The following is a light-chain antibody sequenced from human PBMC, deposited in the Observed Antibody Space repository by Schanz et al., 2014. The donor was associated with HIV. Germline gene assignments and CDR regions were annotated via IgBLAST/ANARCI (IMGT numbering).Light chain of an antibody. V-gene: IGKV3-15*01. J-gene: IGKJ5*01. CDR1: QSVSSN. Sequence: EIVMTQSPVTLSVSPGERATLSCRASQSVSSNLAWYQQKPGQPPRLLIYGASTRATGIPARFSGSGSGTEFTIIISSLQSEDFAVYYCQQYNNWPPITFGQGTRLEIK. CDR3: QQYNNWPPIT. CDR2: GAS.